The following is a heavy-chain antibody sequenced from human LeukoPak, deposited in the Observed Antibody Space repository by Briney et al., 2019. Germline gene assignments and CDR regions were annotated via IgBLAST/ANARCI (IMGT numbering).Heavy chain of an antibody. CDR2: IFVRDETI. Sequence: PGGSLRLSCAASGFTFSDYYMSWIRQAPGKGLEWASYIFVRDETIYYADSVKGRFTISRDNAKNSLYLQMNSLRAEDTAGYYWARTSXGXXXXGTXDYWGQGXLVTVSS. CDR3: ARTSXGXXXXGTXDY. J-gene: IGHJ4*02. CDR1: GFTFSDYY. V-gene: IGHV3-11*01. D-gene: IGHD3-10*01.